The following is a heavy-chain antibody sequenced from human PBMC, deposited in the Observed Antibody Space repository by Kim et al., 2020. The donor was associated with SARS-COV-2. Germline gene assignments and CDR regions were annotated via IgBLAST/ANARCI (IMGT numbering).Heavy chain of an antibody. Sequence: ANYAQKFQGRVTITADESTSTAYMELSSLRSEDTAVYYCAREISGSYSPRWGQGTLVTVSS. CDR2: A. D-gene: IGHD1-26*01. J-gene: IGHJ4*02. CDR3: AREISGSYSPR. V-gene: IGHV1-69*01.